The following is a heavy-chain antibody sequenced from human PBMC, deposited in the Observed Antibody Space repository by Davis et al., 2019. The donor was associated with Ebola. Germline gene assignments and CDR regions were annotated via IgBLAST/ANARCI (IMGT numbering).Heavy chain of an antibody. D-gene: IGHD4-17*01. CDR2: ISSSSSYI. V-gene: IGHV3-21*01. J-gene: IGHJ5*02. CDR3: ARDPSHDYGDYVGGWFDP. CDR1: GFTFSSYS. Sequence: GESLKISCAASGFTFSSYSMNWVRQAPGKGLEWVSSISSSSSYIYYADSVKGRFTISRDNAKNSLYLQMNSLRAEDTAVYYCARDPSHDYGDYVGGWFDPWGQGTLVTVSS.